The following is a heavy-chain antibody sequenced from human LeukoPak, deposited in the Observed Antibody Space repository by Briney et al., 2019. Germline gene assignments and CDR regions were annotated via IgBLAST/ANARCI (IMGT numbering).Heavy chain of an antibody. J-gene: IGHJ4*02. V-gene: IGHV3-48*03. CDR3: VRADFDSSGYPFFDF. CDR2: ISTTASGTTI. D-gene: IGHD3-22*01. Sequence: GGSLRLSCAASGFTFSNHNMNWVRQAPGKGLEWVSYISTTASGTTIYYGDSVAGRFTISRDNAKNSLYLQMNSLRAGDTGVYYCVRADFDSSGYPFFDFWGQGTLVIVSS. CDR1: GFTFSNHN.